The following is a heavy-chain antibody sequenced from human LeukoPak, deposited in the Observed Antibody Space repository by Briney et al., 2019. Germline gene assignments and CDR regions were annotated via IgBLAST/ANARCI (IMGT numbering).Heavy chain of an antibody. V-gene: IGHV4-59*11. CDR2: IYYSGST. CDR3: ARFREYTYAYDS. CDR1: GGSFSSHY. D-gene: IGHD5-18*01. Sequence: PSETLSLTCAVYGGSFSSHYWTWIRQPPGKGLEWIGYIYYSGSTNYNPSLKSRVTISVDTSKNHFSLKLSSVTAADTAVYYCARFREYTYAYDSWGQGTLVTVSS. J-gene: IGHJ5*01.